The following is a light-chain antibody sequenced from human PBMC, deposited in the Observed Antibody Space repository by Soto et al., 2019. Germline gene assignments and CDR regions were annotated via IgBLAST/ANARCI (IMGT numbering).Light chain of an antibody. CDR3: QQYSNWPPIT. J-gene: IGKJ5*01. CDR1: QSVSIH. V-gene: IGKV3-15*01. Sequence: ETLLTQSPGTLSVSLGERATLSCRASQSVSIHLAWYQQKPGQAPRLIIYDTSTRANGIPARFSGSGSGTEFTLTISSLQSEDFAVYYCQQYSNWPPITFGQGTRLEIK. CDR2: DTS.